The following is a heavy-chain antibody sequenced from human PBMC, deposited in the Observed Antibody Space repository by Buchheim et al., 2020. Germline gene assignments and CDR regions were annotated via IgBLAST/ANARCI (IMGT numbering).Heavy chain of an antibody. CDR2: ISTGSSYT. V-gene: IGHV3-11*06. CDR1: GFTFNDCY. Sequence: QVQLVESGGGLVKPGGSLRLSCAASGFTFNDCYMTWIRQAPGKGLEWVSYISTGSSYTYYADSVKGRFTISRDNAKNSLYLQMNSLRAEDTAVYYCASRDGLGENSNAFDIWGQGT. D-gene: IGHD3-10*01. J-gene: IGHJ3*02. CDR3: ASRDGLGENSNAFDI.